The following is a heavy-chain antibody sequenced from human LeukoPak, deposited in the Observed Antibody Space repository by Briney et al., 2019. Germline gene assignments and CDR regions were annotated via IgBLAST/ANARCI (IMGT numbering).Heavy chain of an antibody. V-gene: IGHV3-21*01. CDR2: ISSSSYI. CDR1: GFTFSSYS. Sequence: GGSLRLSCAASGFTFSSYSMNWVRQAPGKGLEWVSSISSSSYIYYADSVKGRFTISRDNAKTSLYLQMNSLRVEDTAVYYCARGDSYGLDSWGQGTLVTVSS. CDR3: ARGDSYGLDS. D-gene: IGHD5-18*01. J-gene: IGHJ4*02.